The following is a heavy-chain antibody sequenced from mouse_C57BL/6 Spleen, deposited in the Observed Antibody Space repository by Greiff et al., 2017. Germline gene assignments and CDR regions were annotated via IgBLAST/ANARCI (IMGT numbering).Heavy chain of an antibody. CDR2: IYIGNGYT. CDR3: ACSPYYYGSNYHVDY. CDR1: GYTFTSYG. J-gene: IGHJ2*01. Sequence: VQLQQSGAELVRPGSSVKMSCKTSGYTFTSYGINWVKQRPGQGLEWIGYIYIGNGYTEYNEKFKGKATLTSDTSSSTAYMQLISLTSEDSAIYFCACSPYYYGSNYHVDYWGQGTTLTVSS. V-gene: IGHV1-58*01. D-gene: IGHD1-1*01.